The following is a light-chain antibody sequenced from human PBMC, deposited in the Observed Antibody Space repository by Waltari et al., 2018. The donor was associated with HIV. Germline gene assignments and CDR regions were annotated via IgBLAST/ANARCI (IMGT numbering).Light chain of an antibody. V-gene: IGKV2D-29*02. Sequence: DIVMTQTPPSLSVTPGQPASFSCNSSQSLKHTDGKTYLYWYLQRPGQSPQVLIYEVSNRYAGVPDRFSGSGSGTHFTLKIARVEAEDVGSYYCMQSLHLLYTFGQGTKLENK. CDR3: MQSLHLLYT. CDR2: EVS. J-gene: IGKJ2*01. CDR1: QSLKHTDGKTY.